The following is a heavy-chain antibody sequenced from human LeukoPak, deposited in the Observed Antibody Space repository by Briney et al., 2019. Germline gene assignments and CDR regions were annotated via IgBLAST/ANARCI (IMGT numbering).Heavy chain of an antibody. J-gene: IGHJ6*03. D-gene: IGHD3-16*01. CDR1: GFTFSSYW. Sequence: GGALRLSCAASGFTFSSYWMSEVRQAPGKGLAGVANRKQDGRAKYYVDSVKGRFTISRDNAKNSLYLQMNSLRAEDTAVYYCARTRQDYESILPYSYYYIDVWGKGPTVTVSS. CDR2: RKQDGRAK. V-gene: IGHV3-7*01. CDR3: ARTRQDYESILPYSYYYIDV.